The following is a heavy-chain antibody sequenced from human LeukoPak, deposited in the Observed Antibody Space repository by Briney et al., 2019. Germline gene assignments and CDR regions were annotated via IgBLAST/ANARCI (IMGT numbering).Heavy chain of an antibody. CDR3: ARIPGIAAAGMNYFDY. CDR1: GGSISSYY. Sequence: SETLSLTCTVSGGSISSYYWSWIRQPPGKGLEWIGYIYYSGSTNYNPSLKSRVTISVDTSKNQFSLKLSSVTAADTAVYYCARIPGIAAAGMNYFDYWGQGTLVTVSS. V-gene: IGHV4-59*01. CDR2: IYYSGST. D-gene: IGHD6-13*01. J-gene: IGHJ4*02.